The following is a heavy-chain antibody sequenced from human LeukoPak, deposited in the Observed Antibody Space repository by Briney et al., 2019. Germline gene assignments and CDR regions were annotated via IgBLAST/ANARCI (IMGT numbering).Heavy chain of an antibody. D-gene: IGHD3-22*01. CDR3: ARGRTYYYDSSGYSPLDY. CDR2: ISNSSSYK. CDR1: GFTISNYY. V-gene: IGHV3-11*03. J-gene: IGHJ4*02. Sequence: GSLRLSCAASGFTISNYYMSWIRQAPGKGLEWVSYISNSSSYKNYADSVKGRFTISRDNAKHSLYLPMNSLRADDTAVYYCARGRTYYYDSSGYSPLDYWGQGTLVTVSS.